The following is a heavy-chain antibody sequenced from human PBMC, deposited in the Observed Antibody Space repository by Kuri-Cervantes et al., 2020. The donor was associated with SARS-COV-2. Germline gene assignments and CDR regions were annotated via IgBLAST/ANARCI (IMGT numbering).Heavy chain of an antibody. D-gene: IGHD3-10*01. V-gene: IGHV3-21*01. J-gene: IGHJ5*02. CDR3: VYGLWLDNWFDP. CDR1: GFTFSSYS. CDR2: ISSSSSYI. Sequence: LSLTCAASGFTFSSYSMNWVRQAPGKGLEWVSSISSSSSYIYYADSVKGRFTISRDNAKNSLYLQMNSLRAEDTAVYYCVYGLWLDNWFDPWGQGTLVTVSS.